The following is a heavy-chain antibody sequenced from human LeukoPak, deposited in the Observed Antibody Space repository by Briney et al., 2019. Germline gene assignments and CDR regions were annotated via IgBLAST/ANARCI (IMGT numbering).Heavy chain of an antibody. V-gene: IGHV3-64*02. CDR2: ISADGGTT. J-gene: IGHJ4*02. CDR3: ARGRGGPPFDY. Sequence: GGSLRLSCAASGFSFRGYGMHRVRQAPGKGLEYVSAISADGGTTYYADSVKDRFIISRDNSKNTLYLQMGSLRNEDMAVYYCARGRGGPPFDYWGQGALVTVSS. CDR1: GFSFRGYG.